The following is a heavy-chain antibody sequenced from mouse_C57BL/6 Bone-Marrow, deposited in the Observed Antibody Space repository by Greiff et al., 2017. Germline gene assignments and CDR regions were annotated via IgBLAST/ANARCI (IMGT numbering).Heavy chain of an antibody. CDR1: GFTFTSYW. CDR3: ARWNYYYAMGY. Sequence: QVQLQQPGAELVRPGSSVKLSCKASGFTFTSYWMDWVKQRPGQGLEWIGNIYPSDSETPYNQKFKDKATLTVDKSSSTAYMQLSSLTSADSAVYYCARWNYYYAMGYWGQGTSVTVSS. V-gene: IGHV1-61*01. CDR2: IYPSDSET. J-gene: IGHJ4*01.